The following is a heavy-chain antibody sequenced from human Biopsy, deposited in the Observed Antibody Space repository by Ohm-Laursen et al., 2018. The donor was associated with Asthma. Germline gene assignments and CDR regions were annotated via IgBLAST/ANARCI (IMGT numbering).Heavy chain of an antibody. CDR3: ARGQKSPGDRWFDP. Sequence: GSLVKVSCKASGFTFMGYHIFWMRQAPGQGLEWMGRINPNGGGTHYAQKFQGRVTLTRDTSISTAYMDLSALTSDDTAVYYCARGQKSPGDRWFDPWGQGTLVTVSS. D-gene: IGHD7-27*01. V-gene: IGHV1-2*06. J-gene: IGHJ5*02. CDR2: INPNGGGT. CDR1: GFTFMGYH.